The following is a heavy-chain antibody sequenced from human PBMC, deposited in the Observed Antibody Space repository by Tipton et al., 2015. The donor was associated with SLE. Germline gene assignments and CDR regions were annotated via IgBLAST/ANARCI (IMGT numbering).Heavy chain of an antibody. Sequence: TLSLTCAVSGFSISSAYYWGWIRQPPGKGLEWIGSIYYSGTTYYHPSLKSRVTISLDMSKNQFSLKLRSVTAADTAVYYCAGDVADSDSTGIPGDFWGQGTLVTVSS. J-gene: IGHJ4*02. CDR1: GFSISSAYY. CDR3: AGDVADSDSTGIPGDF. CDR2: IYYSGTT. D-gene: IGHD2-8*02. V-gene: IGHV4-38-2*02.